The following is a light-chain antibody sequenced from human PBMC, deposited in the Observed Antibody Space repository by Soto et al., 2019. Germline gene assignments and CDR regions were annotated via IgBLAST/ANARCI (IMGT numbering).Light chain of an antibody. CDR2: AAS. CDR3: QQSYSTPVT. V-gene: IGKV1-39*01. CDR1: QRISSY. J-gene: IGKJ1*01. Sequence: DIQMTQSPSSLSASEGDRVTITCRASQRISSYLNWYQQKPGKAPKLLIYAASSLQSGVPSRFSGSGSGTDFTLTISSLQPEDFATYYCQQSYSTPVTFGQGTKVDIK.